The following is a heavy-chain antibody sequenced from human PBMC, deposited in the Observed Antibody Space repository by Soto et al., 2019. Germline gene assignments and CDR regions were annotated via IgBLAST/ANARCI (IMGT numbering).Heavy chain of an antibody. CDR1: GFSFSHYA. J-gene: IGHJ5*02. Sequence: GGSLRLSCAASGFSFSHYAMHWVRQPPGKGLEWVALISYDGENQYFTDSVRGRFTISRDNSKTAVYLEMNNLRLDDTATYYCVSPHSESSNAFDLWGQGTLVTVSS. CDR3: VSPHSESSNAFDL. D-gene: IGHD3-10*01. CDR2: ISYDGENQ. V-gene: IGHV3-30*04.